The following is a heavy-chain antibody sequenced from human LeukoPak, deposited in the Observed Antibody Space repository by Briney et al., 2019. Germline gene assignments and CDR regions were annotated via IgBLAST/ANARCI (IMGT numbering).Heavy chain of an antibody. Sequence: SETLSLTCTVSGGSISSGSYYWSWIRQPAGKGLEWIGRIYTSGSTNYNPSLKSRVTISVDTSKNQFSLKLSSVTAADTAVYYCARVKYDSSGYHTYYYYMDVWGKGTTVTVSS. V-gene: IGHV4-61*02. CDR1: GGSISSGSYY. CDR2: IYTSGST. D-gene: IGHD3-22*01. J-gene: IGHJ6*03. CDR3: ARVKYDSSGYHTYYYYMDV.